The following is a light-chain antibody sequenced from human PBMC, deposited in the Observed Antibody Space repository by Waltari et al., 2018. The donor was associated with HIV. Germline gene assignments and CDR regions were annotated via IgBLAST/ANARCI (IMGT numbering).Light chain of an antibody. V-gene: IGKV3-20*01. CDR3: QQYGRSPIT. CDR2: GAS. Sequence: EIVLTQSPDTLSVSPGQSATLSCRASQSISASQLAWYQQKPGQAPRLVIYGASTRATGIPDRFSGSGSGTDFALTISILAPEDSAVFYCQQYGRSPITFGLGTRLEIK. CDR1: QSISASQ. J-gene: IGKJ5*01.